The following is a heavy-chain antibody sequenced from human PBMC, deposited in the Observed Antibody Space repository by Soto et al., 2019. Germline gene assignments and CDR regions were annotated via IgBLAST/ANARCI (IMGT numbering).Heavy chain of an antibody. CDR2: IYYSGST. CDR3: ASSHAGAHITAAVH. D-gene: IGHD6-13*01. V-gene: IGHV4-39*07. J-gene: IGHJ4*02. CDR1: GGSISSSSYY. Sequence: TLSLTCTVSGGSISSSSYYWGWIRQPPGKGLEWIGCIYYSGSTYYNPSLKSRVTISVDRSKNQFSLKLSSVTAADTAVYYCASSHAGAHITAAVHWGQGTLVTVSS.